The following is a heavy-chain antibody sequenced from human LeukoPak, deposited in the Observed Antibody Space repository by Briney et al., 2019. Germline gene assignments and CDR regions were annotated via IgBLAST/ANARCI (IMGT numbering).Heavy chain of an antibody. CDR2: IGPSGNFI. D-gene: IGHD6-13*01. J-gene: IGHJ3*02. Sequence: PGGSLRLSCEASGFTFSDSYMSWLRQPPGKGLESISYIGPSGNFINYADSVKGRFTISRDNAKKSLYLQINSLRAEDTAVYFCARRGQQLSGAFDIWGQGTMVTVSS. CDR3: ARRGQQLSGAFDI. CDR1: GFTFSDSY. V-gene: IGHV3-11*01.